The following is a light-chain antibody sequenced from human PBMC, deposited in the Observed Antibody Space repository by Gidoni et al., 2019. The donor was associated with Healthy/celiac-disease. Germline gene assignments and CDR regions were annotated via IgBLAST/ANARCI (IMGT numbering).Light chain of an antibody. Sequence: DIQMTEAPSSRSAAVGDRVTITCRASQGISNYLAWYQQKPGKVPKLLIYAASTLQSGVPSRFSGSGSGTDFTLTISSLQPEDVATYYCQKYNSAPYTFXQXTKLEIK. CDR2: AAS. V-gene: IGKV1-27*01. CDR1: QGISNY. CDR3: QKYNSAPYT. J-gene: IGKJ2*01.